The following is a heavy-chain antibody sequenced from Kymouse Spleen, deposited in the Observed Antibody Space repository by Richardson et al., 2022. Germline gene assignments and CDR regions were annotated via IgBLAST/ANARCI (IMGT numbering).Heavy chain of an antibody. CDR1: GGSFSGYY. D-gene: IGHD3-3*01. V-gene: IGHV4-34*01. CDR3: ARGHYDFWSGYYSNWFDP. CDR2: INHSGST. J-gene: IGHJ5*02. Sequence: QVQLQQWGAGLLKPSETLSLTCAVYGGSFSGYYWSWIRQPPGKGLEWIGEINHSGSTNYNPSLKSRVTISVDTSKNQFSLKLSSVTAADTAVYYCARGHYDFWSGYYSNWFDPWGQGTLVTVSS.